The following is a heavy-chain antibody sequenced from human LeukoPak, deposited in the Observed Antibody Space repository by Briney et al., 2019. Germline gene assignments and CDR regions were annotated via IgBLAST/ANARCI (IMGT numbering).Heavy chain of an antibody. V-gene: IGHV3-48*03. CDR2: ISSSGSTI. Sequence: GGSLRLSCAASGFTFSSYEMNWVRQAPGKGLEWVSYISSSGSTIYYADSVKGRFTISRDNAKNSLYLQMNSLRAEDTAVYYCARARLQSPGDAFDIWGQGTMVTVSS. CDR3: ARARLQSPGDAFDI. J-gene: IGHJ3*02. CDR1: GFTFSSYE.